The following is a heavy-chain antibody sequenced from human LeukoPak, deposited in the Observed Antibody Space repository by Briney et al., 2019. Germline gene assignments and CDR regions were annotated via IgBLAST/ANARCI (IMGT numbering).Heavy chain of an antibody. V-gene: IGHV4-34*01. CDR3: ARNVRGYSYGYGDY. CDR1: GGSFSGYY. Sequence: SETLSLTCAVYGGSFSGYYWSWIRQPPGKGLEWTGEINHSGSTNYNPSLKSRVTISVDTSKNQFSLKLSSVTAADTAVYYCARNVRGYSYGYGDYWGQGTLVTVSS. J-gene: IGHJ4*02. CDR2: INHSGST. D-gene: IGHD5-18*01.